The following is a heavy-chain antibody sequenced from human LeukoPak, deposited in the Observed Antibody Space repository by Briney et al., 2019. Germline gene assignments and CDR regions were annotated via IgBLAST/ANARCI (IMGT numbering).Heavy chain of an antibody. D-gene: IGHD1-1*01. V-gene: IGHV7-4-1*02. CDR1: GYTFTSYA. Sequence: GASVKVSCKASGYTFTSYAMNWVRQAPGQGLEWMGWINTNTGNPTYAQGFTGRFVFSLDTSVSTAYLQISSLKAEDTAVYYCARGGGWNPWGYYYYYYMDVWGKGTTVTVSS. CDR3: ARGGGWNPWGYYYYYYMDV. CDR2: INTNTGNP. J-gene: IGHJ6*03.